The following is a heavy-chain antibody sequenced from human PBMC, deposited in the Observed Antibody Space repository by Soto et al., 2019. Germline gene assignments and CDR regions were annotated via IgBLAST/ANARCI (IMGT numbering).Heavy chain of an antibody. V-gene: IGHV4-30-2*01. CDR2: IFHTGGT. J-gene: IGHJ4*02. CDR3: ARGTFSYGPNLHYFDF. Sequence: QLQLQESGAGLVKPSQTLSLTCTVSGGSISSGGHSWSWIRQPPGKGLEWIGFIFHTGGTYYTPSLQSLLSVSLDLSRNQFSLKLYSVTAADTAIYYCARGTFSYGPNLHYFDFWGQGSLVTVSS. D-gene: IGHD5-18*01. CDR1: GGSISSGGHS.